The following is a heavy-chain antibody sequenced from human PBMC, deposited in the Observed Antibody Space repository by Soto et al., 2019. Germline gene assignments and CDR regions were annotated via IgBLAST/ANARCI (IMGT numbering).Heavy chain of an antibody. V-gene: IGHV1-69*13. CDR1: GGTFSSYA. Sequence: GASVKVSCKASGGTFSSYAISWVRQAPGQGLEWMGGIIPIIGTANYAQKFQGRVTITADESTSTAYMELSSLRSEDTAVYYCARDLSIFGVVWGQGTLVTVSS. CDR2: IIPIIGTA. D-gene: IGHD3-3*01. J-gene: IGHJ4*02. CDR3: ARDLSIFGVV.